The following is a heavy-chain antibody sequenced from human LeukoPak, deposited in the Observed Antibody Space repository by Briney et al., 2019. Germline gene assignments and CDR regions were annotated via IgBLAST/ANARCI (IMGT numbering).Heavy chain of an antibody. CDR1: GGSISSYY. Sequence: SETLSLTCTVSGGSISSYYWSWIRQPPGKGLEWIGYIYYSGSTNYNPSPKSRVTISVDTSKNQFSLKLSSVTAADTAVYYCARGEGFEWGAVADYWGQGTLVTVSS. CDR3: ARGEGFEWGAVADY. V-gene: IGHV4-59*01. J-gene: IGHJ4*02. CDR2: IYYSGST. D-gene: IGHD1-26*01.